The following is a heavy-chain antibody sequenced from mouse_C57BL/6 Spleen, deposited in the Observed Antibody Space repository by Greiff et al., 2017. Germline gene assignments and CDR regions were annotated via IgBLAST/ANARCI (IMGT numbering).Heavy chain of an antibody. Sequence: VQLQESGPELVKPGASVKISCKASGYAFSSSWMNWVKQRPGKGLEWIGRIYPGDGDTNYNGKFKGKATLTADKSSSTAYMQLSSLTSEDSAVYFCARFDGNYVGFAYWGQGTLVTVSA. V-gene: IGHV1-82*01. D-gene: IGHD2-1*01. CDR1: GYAFSSSW. CDR3: ARFDGNYVGFAY. J-gene: IGHJ3*01. CDR2: IYPGDGDT.